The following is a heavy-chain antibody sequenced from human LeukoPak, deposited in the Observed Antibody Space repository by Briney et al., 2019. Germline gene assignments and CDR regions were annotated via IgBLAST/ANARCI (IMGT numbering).Heavy chain of an antibody. CDR2: IYYSGST. D-gene: IGHD6-19*01. Sequence: SQTLSLTCTVSGGSISSGDYYWSWIRQPPGKGLEWIGYIYYSGSTYYNPSLKSRVTISVDTSRNQFSLKLSSVTAADTAVYYCASLAVAGLSEGYWGQGTLVIVSS. CDR1: GGSISSGDYY. V-gene: IGHV4-30-4*01. CDR3: ASLAVAGLSEGY. J-gene: IGHJ4*02.